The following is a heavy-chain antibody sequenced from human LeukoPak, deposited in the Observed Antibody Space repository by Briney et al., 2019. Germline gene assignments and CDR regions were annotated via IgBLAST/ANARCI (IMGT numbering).Heavy chain of an antibody. D-gene: IGHD3-10*01. J-gene: IGHJ5*01. CDR3: AREILVPGVNLVNWFDS. CDR2: ISGGGAT. CDR1: GGSIIDYY. Sequence: SETLPLTCTVSGGSIIDYYWNWIRQSAGKGLEYIGRISGGGATSYNPSLQSRITMSVDTSKNQFSLHLTSVTAADTAIYYCAREILVPGVNLVNWFDSWGQGFLVTVSS. V-gene: IGHV4-4*07.